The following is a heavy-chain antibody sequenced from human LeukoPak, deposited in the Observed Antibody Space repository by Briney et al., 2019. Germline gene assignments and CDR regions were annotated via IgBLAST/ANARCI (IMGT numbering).Heavy chain of an antibody. CDR2: ISGNSGKT. CDR1: GYTFSTYG. D-gene: IGHD1-26*01. V-gene: IGHV1-18*01. Sequence: ASVKVSCKTSGYTFSTYGLSWVRQAPGQGLEWMGWISGNSGKTHYAQKFQDRVTLTTDTSSTAAFMELRSLRSDDTAMYYCARNAGSYFEFAPWGQGTLVTVSS. CDR3: ARNAGSYFEFAP. J-gene: IGHJ5*02.